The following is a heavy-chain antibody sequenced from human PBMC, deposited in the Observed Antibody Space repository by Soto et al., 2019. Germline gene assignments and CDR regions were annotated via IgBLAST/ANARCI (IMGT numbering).Heavy chain of an antibody. J-gene: IGHJ4*02. CDR2: IYYSGST. Sequence: QLQLQESGPGLVKPSETLSLTCTVSGGSISSSSYYWGWIRQPPGKGLEWIGSIYYSGSTYYNPSLKSRVTISVDTSKNQFSLKLSSVTAADTAVYYCARLTRGGSCYPDYWGQGTLVTVSS. D-gene: IGHD2-15*01. V-gene: IGHV4-39*01. CDR3: ARLTRGGSCYPDY. CDR1: GGSISSSSYY.